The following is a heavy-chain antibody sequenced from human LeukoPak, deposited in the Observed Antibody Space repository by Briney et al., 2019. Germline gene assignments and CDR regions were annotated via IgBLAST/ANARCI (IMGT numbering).Heavy chain of an antibody. V-gene: IGHV3-7*01. CDR3: ARQMGGATRWFFFDY. Sequence: TGGSLRLSCAASGFTFSSYWMSWVRQAPGKGLEWVANIKQDGSEKYYVDSVKGRFTISRDNAKNSLYLQMNSLRAEDTAVYYCARQMGGATRWFFFDYWGQGTLVTVSS. CDR1: GFTFSSYW. D-gene: IGHD1-26*01. CDR2: IKQDGSEK. J-gene: IGHJ4*02.